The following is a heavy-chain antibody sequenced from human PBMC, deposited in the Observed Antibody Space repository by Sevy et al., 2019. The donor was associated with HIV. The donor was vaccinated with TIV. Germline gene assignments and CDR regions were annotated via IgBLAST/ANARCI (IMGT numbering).Heavy chain of an antibody. CDR1: GFTFSSYG. CDR2: ISYDGSNK. Sequence: GGSLRLSCAASGFTFSSYGMHWVRQAPGKGLEWMAVISYDGSNKYYADSVKGRFTISRDNSKNTLYLQMNSLRAEDTAVYYCAKGGIAVAGYYYYGMDVWGQGTTVTVSS. CDR3: AKGGIAVAGYYYYGMDV. J-gene: IGHJ6*02. D-gene: IGHD6-19*01. V-gene: IGHV3-30*18.